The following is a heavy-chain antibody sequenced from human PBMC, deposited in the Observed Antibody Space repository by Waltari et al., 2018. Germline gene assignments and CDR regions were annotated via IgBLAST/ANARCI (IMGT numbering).Heavy chain of an antibody. D-gene: IGHD3-3*01. Sequence: QVQLQQWGAGLLRPSETLSLTCAVYGASFSDYYWAWLRQPPGKGLEWIGQIRHPGSTNYNPSLKSRVTISLDTPMSQFSLRLSSVTAADTALYFCTRGGNYDFWSHRPFVDPWGQGTLVTVSS. J-gene: IGHJ5*02. CDR1: GASFSDYY. V-gene: IGHV4-34*01. CDR2: IRHPGST. CDR3: TRGGNYDFWSHRPFVDP.